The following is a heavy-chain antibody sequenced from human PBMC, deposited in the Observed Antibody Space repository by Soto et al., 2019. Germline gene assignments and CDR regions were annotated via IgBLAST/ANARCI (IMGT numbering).Heavy chain of an antibody. CDR3: ARDPGDLNWFDP. CDR2: INPSGGST. Sequence: QVQLVQSGAEVKKPGASVKVSCKASGYTFTSYYMHWVRQAPGQGLEWMGIINPSGGSTSYAQKFQGRVTMTRDTSTSTVYMELSSLRSEDTAVDDCARDPGDLNWFDPWGQGTLVTVSS. D-gene: IGHD4-17*01. J-gene: IGHJ5*02. V-gene: IGHV1-46*01. CDR1: GYTFTSYY.